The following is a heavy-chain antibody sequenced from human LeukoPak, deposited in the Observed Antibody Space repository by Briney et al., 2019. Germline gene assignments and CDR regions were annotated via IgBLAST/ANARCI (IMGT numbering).Heavy chain of an antibody. D-gene: IGHD6-19*01. Sequence: PGRSLRLSCAAAGFTFDNYSMHWVRHAPGKGLEWLSITCWNSGYIGYADSVKGRFTISRDNAKKSLDLQMNSLRAEDTAFYYCAKVRGTYSSGYFFDYWGQGTLVTVSS. CDR1: GFTFDNYS. V-gene: IGHV3-9*01. CDR3: AKVRGTYSSGYFFDY. CDR2: TCWNSGYI. J-gene: IGHJ4*02.